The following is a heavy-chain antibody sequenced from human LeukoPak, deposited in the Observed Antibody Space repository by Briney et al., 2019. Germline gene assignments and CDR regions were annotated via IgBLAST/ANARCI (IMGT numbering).Heavy chain of an antibody. V-gene: IGHV3-21*01. CDR3: RAYDHNYDAFDI. CDR1: GFTFDDYG. D-gene: IGHD5-12*01. J-gene: IGHJ3*02. Sequence: GGSLRLSCAASGFTFDDYGMNWVRQAPGKGLEWVSSISSSSSYIYYADSVKGRFTISRDNAKNSLYLQMNSLRAEDTAVYYCRAYDHNYDAFDIWGQGTMVTVSS. CDR2: ISSSSSYI.